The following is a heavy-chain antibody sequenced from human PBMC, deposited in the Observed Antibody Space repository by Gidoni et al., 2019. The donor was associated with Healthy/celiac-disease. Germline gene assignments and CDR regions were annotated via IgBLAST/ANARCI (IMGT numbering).Heavy chain of an antibody. CDR1: GSTFSSYS. Sequence: EVQPVESGGGMVKPGGSLRLPCAASGSTFSSYSMNWVRQDPGKGLDWVSSISSSSSYIYYADSVKGRFTISRDNAKSSLYLQMNSLRAEDTAVYYCARDSPEYSGDYWGQGTLVTVSS. V-gene: IGHV3-21*01. D-gene: IGHD6-6*01. CDR2: ISSSSSYI. CDR3: ARDSPEYSGDY. J-gene: IGHJ4*02.